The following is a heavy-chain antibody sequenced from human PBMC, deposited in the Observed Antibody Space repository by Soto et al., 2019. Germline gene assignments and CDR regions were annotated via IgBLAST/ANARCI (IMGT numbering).Heavy chain of an antibody. D-gene: IGHD3-3*01. CDR2: ISSSSSTI. J-gene: IGHJ6*03. Sequence: PGGSLRLSCAASGFTFSDHYMDWVRQAPGKGLEWVGYISSSSSTIYYADSVKGRFTISRDNAKNSLYLQMNSLRAEDTAVYYCARERMAGYYDFWSGYYGYYYMDVWGKGTTVTVSS. CDR3: ARERMAGYYDFWSGYYGYYYMDV. CDR1: GFTFSDHY. V-gene: IGHV3-48*01.